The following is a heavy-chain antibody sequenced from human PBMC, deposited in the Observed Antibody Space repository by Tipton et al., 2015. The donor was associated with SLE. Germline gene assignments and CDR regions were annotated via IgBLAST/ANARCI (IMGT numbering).Heavy chain of an antibody. D-gene: IGHD3-10*01. J-gene: IGHJ6*02. Sequence: SLRLSCAASGFTVSSNYMSWVRQAPGKGLEWVSVIYSGGSTYYADSVKGRFTISRDNSKNTLYLQMNSLRAEDTAVYYCARGEGGWFGELLYYYYGMDVWGQGTTVTVSS. CDR3: ARGEGGWFGELLYYYYGMDV. CDR2: IYSGGST. V-gene: IGHV3-66*01. CDR1: GFTVSSNY.